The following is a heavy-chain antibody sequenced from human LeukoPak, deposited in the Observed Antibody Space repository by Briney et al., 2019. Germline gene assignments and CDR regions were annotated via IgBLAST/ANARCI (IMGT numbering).Heavy chain of an antibody. CDR2: TYYRSKWYN. D-gene: IGHD3-9*01. J-gene: IGHJ4*02. V-gene: IGHV6-1*01. CDR3: ARGWSILTGYSVDYYFDY. CDR1: GDSVSSNSAA. Sequence: SQTLSLTCAISGDSVSSNSAAWSWIRQSPSRGLEWLGRTYYRSKWYNDYAVSVKSRITINPDTSKNQFSLQLNSVTPEDTAVYYCARGWSILTGYSVDYYFDYWGQGTLVTVSS.